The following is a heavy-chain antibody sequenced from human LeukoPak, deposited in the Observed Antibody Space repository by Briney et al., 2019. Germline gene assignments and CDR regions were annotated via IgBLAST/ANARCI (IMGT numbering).Heavy chain of an antibody. J-gene: IGHJ4*02. Sequence: GGSLRLSCAASGFTFSSYWMSWVRQAPGKGLEWVANIKQDGSEKYYVDTVKGRFTIFRDNAKNSLSLQIDSLRAEDTALYYCAREVFFQFDLWGQGALVTVSS. CDR3: AREVFFQFDL. V-gene: IGHV3-7*03. CDR2: IKQDGSEK. CDR1: GFTFSSYW.